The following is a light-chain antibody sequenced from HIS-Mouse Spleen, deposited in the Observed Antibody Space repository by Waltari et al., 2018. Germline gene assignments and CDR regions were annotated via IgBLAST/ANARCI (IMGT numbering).Light chain of an antibody. Sequence: QSALTQPPSASGSPGQSVTISCTETTSDAGGSNYVPWYQQHPGKAPKLMIYEVSKRPSGVPDRFSGSKSGNTASLTVSGLQAEDEADYYCSSYAGSNNYVFGTGTKVTVL. CDR2: EVS. CDR1: TSDAGGSNY. V-gene: IGLV2-8*01. CDR3: SSYAGSNNYV. J-gene: IGLJ1*01.